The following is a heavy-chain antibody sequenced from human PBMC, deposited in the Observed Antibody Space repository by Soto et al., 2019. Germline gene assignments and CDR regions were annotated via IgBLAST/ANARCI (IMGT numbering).Heavy chain of an antibody. Sequence: LSDNCAVSGVFFPTNHWWTWVRQPPGQGLEWIGEIYRTGSTNYNPSLKSRVTISLDKSENQFSLKVTSLTAADTAVYYCASRDPGTSVDYWGQGTLVTVS. J-gene: IGHJ4*02. D-gene: IGHD1-7*01. CDR1: GVFFPTNHW. CDR3: ASRDPGTSVDY. V-gene: IGHV4-4*02. CDR2: IYRTGST.